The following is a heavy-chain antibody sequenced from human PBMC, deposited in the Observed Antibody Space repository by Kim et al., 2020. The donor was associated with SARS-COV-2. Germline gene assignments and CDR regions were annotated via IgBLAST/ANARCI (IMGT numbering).Heavy chain of an antibody. CDR3: AKYNHASGNRNGMDV. D-gene: IGHD3-10*01. CDR1: GFTFSGHA. Sequence: GGSLRLSCGASGFTFSGHAMSWVRQASGKGLEWVSTIDSRGGNTYYADSVKGRFTISRDNSKNTVYLETNSLRAEDTAVYYCAKYNHASGNRNGMDVWGQGTTVTVSS. CDR2: IDSRGGNT. J-gene: IGHJ6*02. V-gene: IGHV3-23*01.